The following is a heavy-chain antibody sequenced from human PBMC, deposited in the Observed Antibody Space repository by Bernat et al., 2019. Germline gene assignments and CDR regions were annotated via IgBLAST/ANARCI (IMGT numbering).Heavy chain of an antibody. CDR2: IRSKAYGGTT. J-gene: IGHJ6*03. V-gene: IGHV3-49*05. CDR1: GFTFGDYA. Sequence: EVQLVESGGGLVKPGRSLRLSCTASGFTFGDYAMSWFRQAPGKGLEWVGFIRSKAYGGTTEYAASVKGRFTISRDDSKSIAYLQMNSLKTEDTAVYYCTRDQPPDYGSGSYYNYYYMDVWGKGTTVTVSS. D-gene: IGHD3-10*01. CDR3: TRDQPPDYGSGSYYNYYYMDV.